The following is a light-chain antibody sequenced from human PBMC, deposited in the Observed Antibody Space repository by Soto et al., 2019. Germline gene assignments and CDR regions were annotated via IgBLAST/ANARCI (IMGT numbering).Light chain of an antibody. Sequence: DIQMTQSPSTLSASVGDRVTLTCRASQSVTKWVAWYQQRPGQAPKVLIWDASSLQRGVPSRFSGSGYGTEFTLTISSLQPGDFATYYCQHYNGHSTWSFGQGTKVDIK. V-gene: IGKV1-5*01. J-gene: IGKJ1*01. CDR1: QSVTKW. CDR2: DAS. CDR3: QHYNGHSTWS.